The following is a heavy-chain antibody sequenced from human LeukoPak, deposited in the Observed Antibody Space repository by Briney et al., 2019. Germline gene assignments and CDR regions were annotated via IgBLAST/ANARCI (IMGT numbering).Heavy chain of an antibody. V-gene: IGHV3-23*01. J-gene: IGHJ4*02. CDR1: GFTFSSYA. Sequence: PGGSLRLSCAASGFTFSSYAMSWVRQAPGKGLEWVSAISGSGGSTYYADSVKGRFTISRDNSKNTLYLQMNSLRAEDTAVYYCAKDRDYDILTGYCTYWGQGTLVTVSS. CDR3: AKDRDYDILTGYCTY. CDR2: ISGSGGST. D-gene: IGHD3-9*01.